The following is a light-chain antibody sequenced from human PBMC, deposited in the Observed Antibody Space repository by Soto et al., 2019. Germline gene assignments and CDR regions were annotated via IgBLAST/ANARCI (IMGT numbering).Light chain of an antibody. CDR1: QTFSSH. V-gene: IGKV3-11*01. Sequence: EIVLTQSPATLSLSPGERATLSCRASQTFSSHLAWYQQKPGQAPRLLIYDASNRATGIPARFSGRGSGTDFTISISSLEPEDFAFYYCQQRANWPPVITFGQGTRLEIK. CDR3: QQRANWPPVIT. CDR2: DAS. J-gene: IGKJ5*01.